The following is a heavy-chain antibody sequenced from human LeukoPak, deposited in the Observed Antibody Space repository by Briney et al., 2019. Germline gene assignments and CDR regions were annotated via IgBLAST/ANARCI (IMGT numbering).Heavy chain of an antibody. CDR3: ARIVTYYYGSGSLNWFDP. D-gene: IGHD3-10*01. V-gene: IGHV4-59*01. CDR1: GGSISSYY. Sequence: PSETLSLTCTVSGGSISSYYWSWIRQPPGKGLEWIGYIYYSGSTNYNPSLKSRVTISVDTSKNQFSLKLSSVTAADTAVYYCARIVTYYYGSGSLNWFDPWGQGTVVTVSS. J-gene: IGHJ5*02. CDR2: IYYSGST.